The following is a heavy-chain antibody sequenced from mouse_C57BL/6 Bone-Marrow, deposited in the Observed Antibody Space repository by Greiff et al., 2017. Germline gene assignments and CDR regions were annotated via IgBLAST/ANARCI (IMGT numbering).Heavy chain of an antibody. Sequence: VQLQQSGAELARPGASVKLSCKASGYTFTSYGISWVKQRTGQGLEWIGEIYPRSGNTYYNEKFKGKATLTADKSSSTAYMELLSLTSEDSAVYFCARNYYGSSPWFAYWGQGTLVTVSA. V-gene: IGHV1-81*01. D-gene: IGHD1-1*01. J-gene: IGHJ3*01. CDR1: GYTFTSYG. CDR3: ARNYYGSSPWFAY. CDR2: IYPRSGNT.